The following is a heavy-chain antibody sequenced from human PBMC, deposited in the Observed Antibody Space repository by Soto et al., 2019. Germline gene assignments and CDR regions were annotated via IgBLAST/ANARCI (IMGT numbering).Heavy chain of an antibody. CDR2: ISASSNSS. CDR1: GFRFSDYS. V-gene: IGHV3-48*01. D-gene: IGHD6-19*01. J-gene: IGHJ2*01. Sequence: HPGGSLRLSCAASGFRFSDYSMNWVRQAPGRGLEWVSYISASSNSSHYADSVEGRFTISRDSGKSSVYLQMTSLRAEDTAVYYCAKEQAYRSGWFYWYFDLWGRGTLVTVSS. CDR3: AKEQAYRSGWFYWYFDL.